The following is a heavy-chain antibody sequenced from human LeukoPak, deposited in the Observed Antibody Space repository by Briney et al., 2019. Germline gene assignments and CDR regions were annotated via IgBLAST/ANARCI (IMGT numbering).Heavy chain of an antibody. CDR2: ISYDGSNK. J-gene: IGHJ6*02. Sequence: GGSLRLSCAASGFTFSSYGMHWVRQAPGKGLEWVAVISYDGSNKYYADSVKGRFTISRDNSKNTLYLQMNSLRAEDTAVYYCARDLRAGTIYYYYYYGMDVWGQGTTVTVSS. CDR1: GFTFSSYG. CDR3: ARDLRAGTIYYYYYYGMDV. V-gene: IGHV3-30*19. D-gene: IGHD6-19*01.